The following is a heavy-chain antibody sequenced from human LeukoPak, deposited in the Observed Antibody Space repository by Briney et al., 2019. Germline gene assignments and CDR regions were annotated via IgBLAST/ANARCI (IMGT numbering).Heavy chain of an antibody. CDR2: IKQDGSEK. Sequence: GGSLRLSCAASGFTFSSYWMSWVRQAPGKGLEWVANIKQDGSEKYYVDSVKGRFTISRDNAKNPLYLQMNSLRAEDTAVYYCAKLFTYYYDSSDPRAFDYWGQGTLVTVSS. J-gene: IGHJ4*02. CDR1: GFTFSSYW. D-gene: IGHD3-22*01. CDR3: AKLFTYYYDSSDPRAFDY. V-gene: IGHV3-7*01.